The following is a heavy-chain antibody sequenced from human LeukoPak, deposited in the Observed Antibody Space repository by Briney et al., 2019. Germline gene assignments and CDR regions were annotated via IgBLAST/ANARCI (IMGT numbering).Heavy chain of an antibody. CDR3: ARDSHFRAAAGIFDY. CDR2: INAGNGNT. CDR1: GYTFTSYA. D-gene: IGHD6-13*01. J-gene: IGHJ4*02. Sequence: GASVKVSCKASGYTFTSYAMHWVRQAPGQRLEWMGWINAGNGNTKYSQKFQGRVTITRDTSASTAYMELSSLRSEDTAVYYCARDSHFRAAAGIFDYWGQGTLVTVSS. V-gene: IGHV1-3*01.